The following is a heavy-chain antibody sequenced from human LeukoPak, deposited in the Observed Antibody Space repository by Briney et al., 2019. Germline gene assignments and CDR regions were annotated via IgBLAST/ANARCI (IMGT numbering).Heavy chain of an antibody. J-gene: IGHJ5*02. D-gene: IGHD3-16*02. CDR2: INHSGST. CDR1: GFSFSNYE. V-gene: IGHV4-34*01. CDR3: ARHRRNDYVWGSYRSNWFDP. Sequence: TGGSLRLSCAASGFSFSNYEMNWVRQPPGKGLEWIGEINHSGSTNYNPSLKSRVTISVDTSKNQFSLKLSSVTAADTAVYYCARHRRNDYVWGSYRSNWFDPWGQGTLVTVSS.